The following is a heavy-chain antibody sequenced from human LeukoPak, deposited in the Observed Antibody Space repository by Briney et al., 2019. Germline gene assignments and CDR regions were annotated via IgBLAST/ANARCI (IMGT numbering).Heavy chain of an antibody. CDR3: ARYIAVAGYYYGMDV. D-gene: IGHD6-19*01. CDR1: GGSFSGYY. Sequence: SETLSLTCAVYGGSFSGYYWSWIRQPPGKGLEWIGEINHSGSTNYNPSLKSRVTISVDTSKNQFSLKLSSVTAADTAVYYCARYIAVAGYYYGMDVWGQGTTVTVSS. J-gene: IGHJ6*02. CDR2: INHSGST. V-gene: IGHV4-34*01.